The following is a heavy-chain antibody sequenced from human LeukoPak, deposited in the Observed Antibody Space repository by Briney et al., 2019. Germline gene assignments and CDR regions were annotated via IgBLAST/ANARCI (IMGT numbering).Heavy chain of an antibody. CDR2: IYYSGST. D-gene: IGHD4-17*01. Sequence: PSETLSLTCTVSGGSIRSSYYYWGWIRQPPGKGLEWIGSIYYSGSTNYNPSLKSRVTISVDTSKNQFSLKLSSVTAADTAVYYCARSYGDYVHINWFDPWGQGTLVTVSS. V-gene: IGHV4-39*07. CDR1: GGSIRSSYYY. CDR3: ARSYGDYVHINWFDP. J-gene: IGHJ5*02.